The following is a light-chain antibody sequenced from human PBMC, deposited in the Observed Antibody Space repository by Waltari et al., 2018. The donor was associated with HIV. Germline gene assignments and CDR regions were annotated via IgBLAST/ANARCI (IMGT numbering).Light chain of an antibody. J-gene: IGLJ2*01. CDR2: NVL. CDR3: CSYATRPI. V-gene: IGLV2-11*01. CDR1: SSDVVNYDF. Sequence: QSALIQPPSVSGSPGQSVTFSCTGASSDVVNYDFVSWNQRHLGTVPKPMSYNVLVYDRFSGSKSGNPASMTISGLQADDETDYHCWSCSYATRPIFGGGTKLTVL.